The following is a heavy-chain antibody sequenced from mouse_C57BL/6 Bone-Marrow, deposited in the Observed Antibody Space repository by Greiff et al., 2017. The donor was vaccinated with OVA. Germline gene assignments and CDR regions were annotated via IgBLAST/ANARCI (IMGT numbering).Heavy chain of an antibody. CDR2: IYPRSGNT. Sequence: QVQLQQSGAELARPGASVKLSCKASGYTFTSSGISWVKQRTGQGLEWIGEIYPRSGNTYYNEKFKGKATLTADKSSSTAYMELRSLTSEDSAVYFCARWKLRWILWFAYWGQGTLVTVSA. V-gene: IGHV1-81*01. CDR3: ARWKLRWILWFAY. CDR1: GYTFTSSG. D-gene: IGHD2-3*01. J-gene: IGHJ3*01.